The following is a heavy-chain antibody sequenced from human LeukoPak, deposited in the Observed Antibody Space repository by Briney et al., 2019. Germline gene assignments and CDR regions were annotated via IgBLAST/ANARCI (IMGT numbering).Heavy chain of an antibody. Sequence: GGSLRLSCAASGFTFSSYAMSWVREAPARGLEWVSSLRGNGDTFYADFVKGRFTLSRDESRNTVYLQLNDLRVEDTAVYYCAKASWISSADAVLWGQGTVVTVSS. D-gene: IGHD2-2*03. J-gene: IGHJ4*02. V-gene: IGHV3-23*01. CDR3: AKASWISSADAVL. CDR1: GFTFSSYA. CDR2: LRGNGDT.